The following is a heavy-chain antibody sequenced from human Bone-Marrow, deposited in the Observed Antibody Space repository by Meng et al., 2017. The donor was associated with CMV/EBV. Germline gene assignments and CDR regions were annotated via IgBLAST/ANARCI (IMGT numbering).Heavy chain of an antibody. J-gene: IGHJ3*02. V-gene: IGHV1-18*01. CDR1: GYTFTSYG. Sequence: ASVKVSCKASGYTFTSYGISWVRQAPGQGLEWMGWISAYNGNTNYAKKLQGRVTMTTDTSTSTAYMELRSLRSDDTAVYYCARDTVGATLLRLGAFDIWGQGTMVTVSS. CDR2: ISAYNGNT. CDR3: ARDTVGATLLRLGAFDI. D-gene: IGHD1-26*01.